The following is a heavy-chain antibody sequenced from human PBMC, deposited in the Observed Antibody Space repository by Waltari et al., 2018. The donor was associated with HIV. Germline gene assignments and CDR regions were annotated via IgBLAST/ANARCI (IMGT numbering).Heavy chain of an antibody. CDR3: ARDEGGGEYNDFWSGLDYYGMDV. J-gene: IGHJ6*02. V-gene: IGHV1-46*01. CDR2: INPSGGTT. CDR1: GYTFTSYY. Sequence: QLQLVQSGAEVKKPGASMKVSCKASGYTFTSYYIHWVRQAPGQGLEWMGIINPSGGTTRYAQKFQGRVTMTRDTSTRTVYMELSSLRSEDTAVYYCARDEGGGEYNDFWSGLDYYGMDVWGQGTTVTVSS. D-gene: IGHD3-3*01.